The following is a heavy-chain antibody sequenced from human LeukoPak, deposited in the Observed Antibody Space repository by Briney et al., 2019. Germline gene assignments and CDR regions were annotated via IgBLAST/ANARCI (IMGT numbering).Heavy chain of an antibody. J-gene: IGHJ4*02. CDR1: GGSISSYY. D-gene: IGHD3-22*01. Sequence: SETLSLTCTVSGGSISSYYWSWIRQPPGKGLEWIGYIYYSGSTNYNPSLKRRVTISVDTSKSQFSLRLSSVTAADTAVYYCARAPDDTSGYYPLDYWGQGTLVTVSS. V-gene: IGHV4-59*01. CDR3: ARAPDDTSGYYPLDY. CDR2: IYYSGST.